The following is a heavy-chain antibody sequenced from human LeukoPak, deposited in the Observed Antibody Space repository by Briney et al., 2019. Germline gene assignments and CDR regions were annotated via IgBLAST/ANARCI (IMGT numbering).Heavy chain of an antibody. CDR2: IWYGGSNK. CDR3: AKAEGPLGYCSGGSCYTPGY. Sequence: GGSLRLSCAASGFTFSSYGMHWVRQAPGKGLEWVAVIWYGGSNKYYADSVKGRFTISRDNSKNTLYLQMNSLRAEDTAVYYCAKAEGPLGYCSGGSCYTPGYWGQGTLVTVSS. D-gene: IGHD2-15*01. CDR1: GFTFSSYG. J-gene: IGHJ4*02. V-gene: IGHV3-33*06.